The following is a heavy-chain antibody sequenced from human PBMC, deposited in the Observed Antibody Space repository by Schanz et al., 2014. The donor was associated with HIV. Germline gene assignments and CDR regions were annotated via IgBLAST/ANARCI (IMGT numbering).Heavy chain of an antibody. CDR2: KSYDGNNK. CDR3: ARGGIWEWDQPDFDY. Sequence: QVQLVESGGGVVQPGRSLRLSCAVSGFTFSNYAMHWVRQAPGKGLEWEAVKSYDGNNKYYADSVKGRFTISRDNSKNTLYLQINSLRAEDTAVYYCARGGIWEWDQPDFDYWGQGTLVTVSS. J-gene: IGHJ4*02. D-gene: IGHD2-15*01. V-gene: IGHV3-30-3*01. CDR1: GFTFSNYA.